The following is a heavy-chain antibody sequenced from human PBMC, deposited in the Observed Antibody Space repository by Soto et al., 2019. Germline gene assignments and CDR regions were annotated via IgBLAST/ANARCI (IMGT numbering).Heavy chain of an antibody. D-gene: IGHD6-19*01. CDR2: TYYRSKWYN. CDR3: ARDLGGWYSAYYYMDV. Sequence: PSQTLSLTCAISGDSFSSNSAAWNWIRQSPSRGLEWLGRTYYRSKWYNDYAVSVKSRITINPDTSKNQFSLQLNSVTPEDTAVYYCARDLGGWYSAYYYMDVWGKGTTVTVSS. V-gene: IGHV6-1*01. CDR1: GDSFSSNSAA. J-gene: IGHJ6*03.